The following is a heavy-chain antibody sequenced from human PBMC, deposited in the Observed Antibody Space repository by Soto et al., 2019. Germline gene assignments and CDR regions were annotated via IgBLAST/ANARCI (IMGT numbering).Heavy chain of an antibody. V-gene: IGHV1-3*01. CDR3: ARSIAAAGNGYDAFDI. D-gene: IGHD6-13*01. Sequence: QVQLVQSGAEVKKPGASVKVSCKASGYTFTSYAMHWVRQAPGQRLEWMGWINAGNGNTKYSQKFQGRVTITRDTSASTAYMELRSLRSEDTAVYYCARSIAAAGNGYDAFDIWGQGTMVTVSS. J-gene: IGHJ3*02. CDR1: GYTFTSYA. CDR2: INAGNGNT.